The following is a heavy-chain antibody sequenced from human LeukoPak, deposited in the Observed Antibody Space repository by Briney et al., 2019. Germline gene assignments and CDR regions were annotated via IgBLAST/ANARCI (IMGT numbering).Heavy chain of an antibody. CDR2: VIPVFGTA. CDR3: TRQEYFLLSWFAP. D-gene: IGHD2-2*01. J-gene: IGHJ5*02. V-gene: IGHV1-69*13. CDR1: GDTFNSSA. Sequence: ASVKVSCKVSGDTFNSSAFSWVRQAPGQGLEWMGGVIPVFGTANYAQDFQGRVTITADESSSTVYMELRSVSSEDTAVYFCTRQEYFLLSWFAPWGLGTLVTVSS.